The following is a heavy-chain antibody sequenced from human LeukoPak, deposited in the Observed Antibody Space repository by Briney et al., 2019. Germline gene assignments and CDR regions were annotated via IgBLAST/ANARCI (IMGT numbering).Heavy chain of an antibody. V-gene: IGHV4-59*08. D-gene: IGHD6-19*01. Sequence: SETLSLTCTVSGGSISSYYWSWIRQPPGKGLEWIGYIYYSGSTNYNPSLKSRVTISVDASKNQFSLKLSSVTAADTAVYYCARQPLGLVLGGYFDYWGQGTLVTVSS. CDR1: GGSISSYY. CDR2: IYYSGST. J-gene: IGHJ4*02. CDR3: ARQPLGLVLGGYFDY.